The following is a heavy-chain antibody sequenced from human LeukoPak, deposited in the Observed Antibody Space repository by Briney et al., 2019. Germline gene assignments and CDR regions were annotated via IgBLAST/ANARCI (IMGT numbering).Heavy chain of an antibody. CDR3: ARQERGSLIAAADY. D-gene: IGHD6-13*01. CDR1: GGSISSSIYY. J-gene: IGHJ4*02. CDR2: IYYSGST. V-gene: IGHV4-39*01. Sequence: SETLSLTCTVSGGSISSSIYYWGWIRQPPGKGLEWIGSIYYSGSTYYNPSLKSRVTISVDTSKNQFSLKLSSVTAADTAVYYCARQERGSLIAAADYWGQGTLVTVSS.